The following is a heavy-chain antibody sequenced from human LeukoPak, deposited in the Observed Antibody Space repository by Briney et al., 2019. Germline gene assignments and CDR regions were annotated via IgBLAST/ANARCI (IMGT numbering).Heavy chain of an antibody. CDR3: ARIRGYCSSTSCYSWDFYQVFLFDY. Sequence: SGPTLVNPTETLTLTCSVSGFSLSNARMGVSWIRQPPGKALEWLAHIFSNDEKSYSTSLKSRLTISKDTSKSQVVLTITNMDPVDTATYYCARIRGYCSSTSCYSWDFYQVFLFDYWGQGTLVTLSS. J-gene: IGHJ4*02. D-gene: IGHD2-2*01. CDR1: GFSLSNARMG. CDR2: IFSNDEK. V-gene: IGHV2-26*01.